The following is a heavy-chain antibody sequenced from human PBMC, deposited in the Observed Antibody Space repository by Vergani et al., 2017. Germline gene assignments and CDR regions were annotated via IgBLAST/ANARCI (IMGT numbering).Heavy chain of an antibody. CDR1: GGSISSGAEY. D-gene: IGHD6-13*01. Sequence: QVQLQESGPGLVKPSETLSLTCTVSGGSISSGAEYWSWIRQHPGKGLEWIGYIYYGGSTYYNPSLRSRVTILVDTSKNQFSLKLSSVTAADTAVYYCARWRKDDLAAAGVLDAFDIWGQGTMVTVSS. V-gene: IGHV4-31*03. CDR2: IYYGGST. CDR3: ARWRKDDLAAAGVLDAFDI. J-gene: IGHJ3*02.